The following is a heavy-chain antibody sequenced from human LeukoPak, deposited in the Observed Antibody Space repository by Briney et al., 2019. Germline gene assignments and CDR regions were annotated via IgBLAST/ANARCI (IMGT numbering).Heavy chain of an antibody. CDR1: GYTFTGYY. D-gene: IGHD2-2*01. CDR3: ARTLRYCSSTSCPPQLYYYYMDV. Sequence: ASVKVSCKASGYTFTGYYMHWVRQAPGQGLEWMGWINPNSGDTNYAQKFQGRVTMTRDTSVTTVYMELNRLRSDDTAVYYCARTLRYCSSTSCPPQLYYYYMDVWGKGTTVTISS. CDR2: INPNSGDT. J-gene: IGHJ6*03. V-gene: IGHV1-2*02.